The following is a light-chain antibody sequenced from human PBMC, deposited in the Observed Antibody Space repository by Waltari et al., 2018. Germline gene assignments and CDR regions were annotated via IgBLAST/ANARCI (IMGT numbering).Light chain of an antibody. V-gene: IGLV3-19*01. Sequence: SSELTQDPAVSVALGQTVRITCQGDSLRTYYESWFQQKAGQAPTLVIYGKNNRPSGIPDRFSASTSGSRASLTIIGAQAEDEADYYCHSRDSNGDVLIGGGTKVTVV. CDR3: HSRDSNGDVL. CDR1: SLRTYY. J-gene: IGLJ2*01. CDR2: GKN.